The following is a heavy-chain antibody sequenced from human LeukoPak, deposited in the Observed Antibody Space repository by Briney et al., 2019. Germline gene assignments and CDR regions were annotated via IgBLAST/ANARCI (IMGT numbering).Heavy chain of an antibody. CDR3: AKSSSFNY. J-gene: IGHJ4*02. Sequence: GGSLRLSCAASGFTFSSYGMHWARQAPGKGLEWVAVISYDGSNKYYADSVKSRFTISRDNSKNTLYLQMNSLRAEDTAVYYCAKSSSFNYWGQGTLVTVSS. D-gene: IGHD6-13*01. V-gene: IGHV3-30*18. CDR2: ISYDGSNK. CDR1: GFTFSSYG.